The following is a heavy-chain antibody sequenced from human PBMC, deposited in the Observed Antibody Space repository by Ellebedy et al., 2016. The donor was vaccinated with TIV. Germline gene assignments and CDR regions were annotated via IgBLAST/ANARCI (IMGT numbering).Heavy chain of an antibody. D-gene: IGHD3-22*01. CDR3: AKDLSTMIVVVHEDY. Sequence: GESLKISXAASGFTFSSYAMHWVRQAPGKGLEWVSAISGSGGSTYYADSVKGRFTISRDNSKNTLYLQMNSLRAEDTAVYYCAKDLSTMIVVVHEDYWGQGTLVTVSS. CDR1: GFTFSSYA. J-gene: IGHJ4*02. CDR2: ISGSGGST. V-gene: IGHV3-23*01.